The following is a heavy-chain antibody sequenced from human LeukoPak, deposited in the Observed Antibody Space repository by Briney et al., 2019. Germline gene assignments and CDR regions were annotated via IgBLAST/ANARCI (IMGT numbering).Heavy chain of an antibody. V-gene: IGHV4-30-2*01. D-gene: IGHD2-2*01. CDR2: IYHSGST. CDR1: GGSISSGGYY. J-gene: IGHJ6*03. Sequence: PSQTLSLTCTVSGGSISSGGYYWSWIRQPPGKGLEWIGYIYHSGSTYYNPSLKSRVTISVDRSKNQFSLKLSSVTAADTAVYYCATGYCSSTSCYSSYYYYMDVWGKGTTVTVSS. CDR3: ATGYCSSTSCYSSYYYYMDV.